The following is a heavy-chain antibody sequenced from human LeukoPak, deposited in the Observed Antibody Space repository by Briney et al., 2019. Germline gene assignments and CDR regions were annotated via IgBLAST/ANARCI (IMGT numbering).Heavy chain of an antibody. D-gene: IGHD4-23*01. CDR1: GGSFSGYH. Sequence: SETLSLTCAVSGGSFSGYHCSWIRQTPGKGLERIGEVSQSGGASYNPSLRSRVTISVETSKNHFSLKLSSVTAADTAMYYCAGSYGGNAVGPFDIWGQGTMVTVSS. CDR2: VSQSGGA. J-gene: IGHJ3*02. V-gene: IGHV4-34*01. CDR3: AGSYGGNAVGPFDI.